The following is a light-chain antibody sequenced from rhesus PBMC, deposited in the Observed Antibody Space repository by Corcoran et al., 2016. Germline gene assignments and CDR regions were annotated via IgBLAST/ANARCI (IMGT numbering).Light chain of an antibody. V-gene: IGKV1-22*01. Sequence: DIQMTQSPSSLSASVGDTVTITCRASQSVSSWLAWYQQKPGKAPELLIYRASSLQTGVPSRFSGSGSRTDFTLTISSLQSEDFATYYCQQYGSSPPWTFGPGTKVEFK. CDR2: RAS. CDR3: QQYGSSPPWT. J-gene: IGKJ1*01. CDR1: QSVSSW.